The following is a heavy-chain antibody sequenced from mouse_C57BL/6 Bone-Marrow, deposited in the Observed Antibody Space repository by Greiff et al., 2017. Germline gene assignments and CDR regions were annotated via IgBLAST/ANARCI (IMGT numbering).Heavy chain of an antibody. CDR1: GFSLTSYA. Sequence: QVQLKESGPGLVAPSQSLSITCTVSGFSLTSYAISWVRQPPGKGLEWLGVIWTGGGTNYNSALKSRLSISKDNSKSQVFLKMNSLQTDDTARYDCARYFIYDYDWYFDVWGTGTTVTVSS. CDR2: IWTGGGT. J-gene: IGHJ1*03. D-gene: IGHD2-4*01. CDR3: ARYFIYDYDWYFDV. V-gene: IGHV2-9-1*01.